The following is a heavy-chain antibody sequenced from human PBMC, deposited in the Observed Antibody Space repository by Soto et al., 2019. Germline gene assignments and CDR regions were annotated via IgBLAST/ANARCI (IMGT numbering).Heavy chain of an antibody. CDR2: IYYSGST. CDR3: ARDRNYDILTGYFYPNYYYGMDV. D-gene: IGHD3-9*01. Sequence: SETLSLTCTVSGDSISSSRYYWGWVRQPPGKGLEWIGYIYYSGSTYYNPSLKSRVTISVDTSKNQFSLKLSSVTAADTAVYYCARDRNYDILTGYFYPNYYYGMDVWGQGTTVTVSS. V-gene: IGHV4-31*03. CDR1: GDSISSSRYY. J-gene: IGHJ6*02.